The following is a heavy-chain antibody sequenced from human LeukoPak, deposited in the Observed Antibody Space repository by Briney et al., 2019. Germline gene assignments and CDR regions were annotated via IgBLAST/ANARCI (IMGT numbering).Heavy chain of an antibody. CDR1: GFTFSNYW. CDR3: ARALAVAGTGGFDP. CDR2: MNSDGSST. Sequence: GGSLRLSCAASGFTFSNYWMHWVRQAPGKGLVWVSRMNSDGSSTSYADSVKGRFTISRDNAKNALYLQMNSLRAEDTAVYYCARALAVAGTGGFDPWGQGTLVTVSS. D-gene: IGHD6-19*01. J-gene: IGHJ5*02. V-gene: IGHV3-74*01.